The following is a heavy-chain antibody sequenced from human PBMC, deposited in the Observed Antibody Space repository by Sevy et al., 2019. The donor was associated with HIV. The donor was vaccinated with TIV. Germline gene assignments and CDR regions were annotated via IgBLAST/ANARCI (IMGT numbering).Heavy chain of an antibody. CDR3: TRGAHSLDY. D-gene: IGHD2-15*01. J-gene: IGHJ4*02. Sequence: SQTLSLTCVISGDSVSSNRAAWNWIRQSPLRGLEWLGRTYYRSKCYTDYAVSVKSRITIDPDTSKNQVSLQLNSVTPEDTAVYYCTRGAHSLDYWGQGTLVTVSS. CDR2: TYYRSKCYT. CDR1: GDSVSSNRAA. V-gene: IGHV6-1*01.